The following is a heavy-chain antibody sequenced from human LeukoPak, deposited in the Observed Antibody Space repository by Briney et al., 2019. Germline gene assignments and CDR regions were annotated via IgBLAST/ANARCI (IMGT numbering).Heavy chain of an antibody. J-gene: IGHJ4*02. Sequence: GGSLRLSCAASGFTFSSYSMNWVRQAPGRGLEWVSSISSSSSYIYYADSVKGRFTISRDNAKNSLYLQMNSLRAEDTAVYYCARAVPYYYDSSGYGGIDYWGQGTLVTVSS. CDR1: GFTFSSYS. CDR3: ARAVPYYYDSSGYGGIDY. D-gene: IGHD3-22*01. CDR2: ISSSSSYI. V-gene: IGHV3-21*01.